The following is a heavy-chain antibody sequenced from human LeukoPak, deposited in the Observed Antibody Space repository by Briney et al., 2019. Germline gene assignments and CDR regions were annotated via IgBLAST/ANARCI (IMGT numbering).Heavy chain of an antibody. D-gene: IGHD1-26*01. J-gene: IGHJ4*02. CDR3: ARDRSGSYPYYFDY. Sequence: GGSLRLSCAASGFTFSGYSMNWVRQAPGKGLEWVSSISSRSAYIHYTDSVKGRFNISRDNAENSLYLQMNNLRSDDTAVYYFARDRSGSYPYYFDYWGQGTLVTVSS. V-gene: IGHV3-21*01. CDR2: ISSRSAYI. CDR1: GFTFSGYS.